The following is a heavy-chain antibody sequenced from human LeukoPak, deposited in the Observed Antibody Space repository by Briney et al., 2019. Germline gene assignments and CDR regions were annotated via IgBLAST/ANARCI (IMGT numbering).Heavy chain of an antibody. J-gene: IGHJ4*02. CDR1: GYTFDDYA. Sequence: GGSLRLSCVGSGYTFDDYAMHWVRRAPGKGLEWVSGISWNSGRRGYADSVKGRFTISRDNAKTSLYLQMNSLRAEDMALYYCAKGPDYDILTPIDYWGQGTLVTVSS. V-gene: IGHV3-9*03. CDR2: ISWNSGRR. D-gene: IGHD3-9*01. CDR3: AKGPDYDILTPIDY.